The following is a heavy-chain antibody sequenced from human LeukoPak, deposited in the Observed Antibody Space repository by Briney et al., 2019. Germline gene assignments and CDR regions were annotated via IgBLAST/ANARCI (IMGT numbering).Heavy chain of an antibody. Sequence: SETLSLTCAVYGGSFSGYCWSWIRQPPGKGLEWIGEINHSGSTNYNPSLKSRVTISVDTSKNQFSLKLSSVTAADTAVYYCAGGDSSSNGAFDIWGQGTMVTVSS. V-gene: IGHV4-34*01. D-gene: IGHD6-13*01. J-gene: IGHJ3*02. CDR1: GGSFSGYC. CDR2: INHSGST. CDR3: AGGDSSSNGAFDI.